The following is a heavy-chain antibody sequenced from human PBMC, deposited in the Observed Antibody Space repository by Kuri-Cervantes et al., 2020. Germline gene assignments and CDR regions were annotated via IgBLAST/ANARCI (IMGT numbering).Heavy chain of an antibody. V-gene: IGHV3-30*03. CDR2: ISYDGSNK. J-gene: IGHJ6*02. CDR3: ARDLWFGELFLYYYYGMDV. CDR1: GFTFSSYG. Sequence: GGSLRLSCAASGFTFSSYGMHWVRQAPGKGLEWVAVISYDGSNKYYADSVKGRFTISRDNSKNTLYLQMNSLRAEDTAVYYCARDLWFGELFLYYYYGMDVWGQGTTVTVSS. D-gene: IGHD3-10*01.